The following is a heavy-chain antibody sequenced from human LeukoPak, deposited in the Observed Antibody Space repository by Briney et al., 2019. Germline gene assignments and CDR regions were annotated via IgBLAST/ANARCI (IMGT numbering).Heavy chain of an antibody. CDR3: AKARTYQIAVAGTY. J-gene: IGHJ4*02. V-gene: IGHV3-23*01. Sequence: GGSLRLSCAASEFTFSNYGMNGVGQAPGQGLEWVSGISASGASTYYADSVKGRFTISRDNSKNTLYLQMNSLRVEDTAVYYCAKARTYQIAVAGTYWGQGTLVTVSS. CDR2: ISASGAST. D-gene: IGHD6-19*01. CDR1: EFTFSNYG.